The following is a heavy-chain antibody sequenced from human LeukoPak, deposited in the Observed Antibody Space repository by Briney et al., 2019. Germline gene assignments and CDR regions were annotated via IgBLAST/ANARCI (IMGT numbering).Heavy chain of an antibody. V-gene: IGHV3-23*01. CDR2: ISGSGDST. D-gene: IGHD1-26*01. CDR1: GFTFSSYS. J-gene: IGHJ4*02. CDR3: AKEGGATGLDY. Sequence: PGGSLRLSCAASGFTFSSYSMSWARQAPGKGLEWVSAISGSGDSTYYADSVKGRFTISRDKSKNTLYVQMNSLRAEDTAVYYCAKEGGATGLDYWGQGTLVTVSS.